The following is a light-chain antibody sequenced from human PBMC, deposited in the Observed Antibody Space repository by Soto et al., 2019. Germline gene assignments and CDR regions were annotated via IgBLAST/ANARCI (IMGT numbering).Light chain of an antibody. CDR3: QQYTNTNNPWM. CDR2: DAS. V-gene: IGKV1-5*01. J-gene: IGKJ1*01. Sequence: IHVTHSPPTLSASVGDRVTIPCRARQTISTWMAWYQQKPGKAPKLLVYDASTLQSGVASRFSGSGSGTEVTLIISGLQHDDSATYYCQQYTNTNNPWMFGQGTKVDIK. CDR1: QTISTW.